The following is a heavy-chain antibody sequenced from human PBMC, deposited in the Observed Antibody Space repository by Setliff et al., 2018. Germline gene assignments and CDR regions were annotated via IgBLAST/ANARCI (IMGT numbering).Heavy chain of an antibody. D-gene: IGHD7-27*01. CDR3: ARQPPLNWAIPFDL. CDR2: IYTSWST. Sequence: SETLSLTCTVSGDSISSRRNYWGWFRQPAGKELEWIGQIYTSWSTNYNPSHKSRLTMSVDTSKNQFSLHLSSMTAADTAVYYCARQPPLNWAIPFDLWGQGKRVTVSS. J-gene: IGHJ3*01. CDR1: GDSISSRRNY. V-gene: IGHV4-61*09.